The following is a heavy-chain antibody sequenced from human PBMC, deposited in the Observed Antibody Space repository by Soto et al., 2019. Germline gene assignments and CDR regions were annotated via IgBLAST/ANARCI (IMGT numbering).Heavy chain of an antibody. J-gene: IGHJ5*02. CDR3: ARARSTSWFLAAWFDP. V-gene: IGHV4-31*03. CDR1: GGSISSRGYY. Sequence: SETLSLTCSVSGGSISSRGYYWSWIRRLPGEALEWIGHISDSGTTDYNPSLKSRITISMDTSKNQFSLRLTSVTAADTAIYYCARARSTSWFLAAWFDPWGQGTLVTVSS. D-gene: IGHD6-13*01. CDR2: ISDSGTT.